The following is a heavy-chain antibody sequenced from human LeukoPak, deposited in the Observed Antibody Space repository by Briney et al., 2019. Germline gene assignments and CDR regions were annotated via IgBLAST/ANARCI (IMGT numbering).Heavy chain of an antibody. CDR3: ARAAAYDAFDI. CDR1: GFPFSSYW. J-gene: IGHJ3*02. V-gene: IGHV3-7*01. Sequence: GGSLRLSCAASGFPFSSYWMAWVRQAPGKGLEWVANIKQDGGEKYYVDSVKGRFTISRDNAKNSVYLQMNSLRAEDTAVYYCARAAAYDAFDIWGQGTMVTVSS. D-gene: IGHD2-21*01. CDR2: IKQDGGEK.